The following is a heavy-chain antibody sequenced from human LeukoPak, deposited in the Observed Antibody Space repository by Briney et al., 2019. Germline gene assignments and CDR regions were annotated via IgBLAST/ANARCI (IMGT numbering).Heavy chain of an antibody. Sequence: SETLSLTCTVSGGSISSYYWSWIRQPPGKGLEWIGYIYYSGSTNYNPSLKSRVTISVDTSKNQFSLKLSSVTAADTAVYYCARLNYYYYYMDVWGKGTTVTVSS. J-gene: IGHJ6*03. V-gene: IGHV4-59*01. CDR2: IYYSGST. CDR1: GGSISSYY. CDR3: ARLNYYYYYMDV.